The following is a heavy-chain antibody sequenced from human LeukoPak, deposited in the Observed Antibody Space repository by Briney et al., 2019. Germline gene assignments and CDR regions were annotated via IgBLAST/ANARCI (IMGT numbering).Heavy chain of an antibody. V-gene: IGHV1-24*01. CDR1: GYTLTELS. Sequence: ASVKVSCKVSGYTLTELSMHWVRQAPGKGLEWMGGFDPEDGETIYAQKFQGRVTMTEDTSTDTAYMELSSLRSEDTAVYYCATVGYSSGWYVLGYWGQGTLVTVSS. CDR3: ATVGYSSGWYVLGY. J-gene: IGHJ4*02. D-gene: IGHD6-19*01. CDR2: FDPEDGET.